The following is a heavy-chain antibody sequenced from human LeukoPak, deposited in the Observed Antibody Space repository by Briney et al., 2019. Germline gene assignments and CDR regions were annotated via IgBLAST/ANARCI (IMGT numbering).Heavy chain of an antibody. CDR1: GGSFSGYY. V-gene: IGHV4-34*01. J-gene: IGHJ6*03. CDR3: ARGRISYYYYYYMDV. Sequence: SETLSLTCAVYGGSFSGYYWSWLRQPPGKGLEWIGEINHSGSTNYNPSLKSRVTISVDTSKNQFSLKLSSATAADTAVYYCARGRISYYYYYYMDVWGKGTTVTVSS. CDR2: INHSGST.